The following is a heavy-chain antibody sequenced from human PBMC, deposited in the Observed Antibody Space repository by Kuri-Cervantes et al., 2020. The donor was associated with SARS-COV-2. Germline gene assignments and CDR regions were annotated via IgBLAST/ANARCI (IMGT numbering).Heavy chain of an antibody. CDR3: ARLNLVYDYGDLIDY. J-gene: IGHJ4*02. CDR1: GFTFSSYS. Sequence: GESLKISCAASGFTFSSYSMNWVRQAPGKGLEWVSSISSSSSYIYYADSVRGRFTLSRDNAKNSLYLQMNSLRAEDTAVYYCARLNLVYDYGDLIDYWGQGTLVTVSS. V-gene: IGHV3-21*01. CDR2: ISSSSSYI. D-gene: IGHD4-17*01.